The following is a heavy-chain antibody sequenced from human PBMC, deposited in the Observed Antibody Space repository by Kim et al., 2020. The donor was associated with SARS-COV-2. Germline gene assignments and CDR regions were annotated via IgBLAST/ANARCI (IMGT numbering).Heavy chain of an antibody. CDR1: GFTFSSYA. J-gene: IGHJ4*02. V-gene: IGHV3-30-3*01. D-gene: IGHD5-18*01. Sequence: GGSLRLSCAASGFTFSSYAMHWVRQAPGKGLEWVAVISYDGSNKYYADSVKGRFTISRDNSKNTLYLQMNSLRAEDTAVYYCARDGGRIQLWFAYWGQGTLVTVSS. CDR2: ISYDGSNK. CDR3: ARDGGRIQLWFAY.